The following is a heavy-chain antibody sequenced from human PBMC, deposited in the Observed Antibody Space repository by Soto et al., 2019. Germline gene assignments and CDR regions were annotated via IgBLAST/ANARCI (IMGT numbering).Heavy chain of an antibody. CDR3: AIDPFSGDIVGTTN. V-gene: IGHV3-33*01. Sequence: GGSLRLSCAASGFTFSSYGMHWVRQAPGKGLEWVAVIWGDGSDKYYADSVKGRFTISRDNSKNTVYLQMNSLKAEDTAVYYCAIDPFSGDIVGTTNWGQGTPVTVSS. CDR2: IWGDGSDK. D-gene: IGHD1-26*01. J-gene: IGHJ4*02. CDR1: GFTFSSYG.